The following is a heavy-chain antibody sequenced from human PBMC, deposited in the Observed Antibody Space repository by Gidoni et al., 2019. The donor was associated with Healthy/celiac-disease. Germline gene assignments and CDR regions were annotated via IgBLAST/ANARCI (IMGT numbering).Heavy chain of an antibody. V-gene: IGHV4-31*03. J-gene: IGHJ2*01. CDR3: ARRRGIAAAGEDWYFDL. Sequence: QVQLQESGPGLVKPSQTLSLTCTVSGGFISIGGYYWSWIRQHPGKGLEWIGYIYYSGSTYYNPSLKSRVTISVDTSKNQFSLKLSSVTAADTAVYYCARRRGIAAAGEDWYFDLWGRGTLVTVSS. D-gene: IGHD6-13*01. CDR2: IYYSGST. CDR1: GGFISIGGYY.